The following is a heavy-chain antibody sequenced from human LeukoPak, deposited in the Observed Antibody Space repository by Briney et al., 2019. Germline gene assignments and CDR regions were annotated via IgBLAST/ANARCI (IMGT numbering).Heavy chain of an antibody. CDR3: ARVRGYWGYGDYVDDAFDI. J-gene: IGHJ3*02. CDR1: GFTFSSYS. Sequence: GGSLRLSCAASGFTFSSYSMNWVRQAPGKGLEWASSISSSSSYIYYADSVKGRFTISRDNAKNSLYLQTNSLRAEDTAVYYCARVRGYWGYGDYVDDAFDIWGQGTMVTVSS. D-gene: IGHD4-17*01. CDR2: ISSSSSYI. V-gene: IGHV3-21*01.